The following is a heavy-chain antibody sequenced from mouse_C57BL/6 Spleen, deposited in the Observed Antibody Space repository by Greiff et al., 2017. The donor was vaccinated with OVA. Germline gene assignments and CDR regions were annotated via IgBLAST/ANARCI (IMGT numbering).Heavy chain of an antibody. J-gene: IGHJ2*01. Sequence: DVKLVESGGDLVKPGGSLKLSCAASGFTFSSYGMSWVRQTPDKRLEWVATISSGGSYTYYPASVKGRFTIARDNAKNTLYLQMSSLKSEDTAMYYCAREGRDFDYWGQGTTLTVSS. CDR2: ISSGGSYT. D-gene: IGHD3-3*01. CDR1: GFTFSSYG. V-gene: IGHV5-6*02. CDR3: AREGRDFDY.